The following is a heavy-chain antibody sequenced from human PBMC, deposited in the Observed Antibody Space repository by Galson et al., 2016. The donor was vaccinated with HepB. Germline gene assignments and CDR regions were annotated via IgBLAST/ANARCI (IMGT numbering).Heavy chain of an antibody. CDR3: AKERLVRRIFDH. J-gene: IGHJ4*02. D-gene: IGHD1-1*01. V-gene: IGHV3-13*01. CDR2: IGIAGDT. CDR1: GFTFSSYD. Sequence: SLRLSCAASGFTFSSYDMHWVRQATGKGLEWVSAIGIAGDTYYPGSVKGRFTISRDNSNNTLYLQMNGLRAEDTAVYYCAKERLVRRIFDHWGQGTLLTVSS.